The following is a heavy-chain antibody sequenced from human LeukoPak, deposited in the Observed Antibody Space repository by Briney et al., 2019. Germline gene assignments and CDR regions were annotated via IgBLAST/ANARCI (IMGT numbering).Heavy chain of an antibody. CDR2: TYYSGST. D-gene: IGHD3-22*01. CDR3: ARPYYYDSRIDP. J-gene: IGHJ5*02. Sequence: SQTLSLTCTVSGVSISSGDYYWSWIRQPPGKGPEWIGYTYYSGSTYYNPSLKSRVTISVDTSKNQFSLKLSSVTAADTAVYYCARPYYYDSRIDPWGQGTRVTVSS. V-gene: IGHV4-30-4*01. CDR1: GVSISSGDYY.